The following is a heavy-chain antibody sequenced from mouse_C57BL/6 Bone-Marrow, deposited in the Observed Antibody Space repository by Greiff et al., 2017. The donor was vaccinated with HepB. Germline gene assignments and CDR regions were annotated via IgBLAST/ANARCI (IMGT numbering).Heavy chain of an antibody. D-gene: IGHD1-1*01. J-gene: IGHJ4*01. CDR1: GYTFTSYW. V-gene: IGHV1-69*01. Sequence: VQLQQSGAELVMPGASVKLSCKASGYTFTSYWMHWVKQRPGQGLEWIGEIDPSDSYTNYNQKFKGKSTLTVDKSSSTAYMQLSSLTSEDSAVYYCAREGNGSSSYYYAMDYWGQGTSVTVSS. CDR3: AREGNGSSSYYYAMDY. CDR2: IDPSDSYT.